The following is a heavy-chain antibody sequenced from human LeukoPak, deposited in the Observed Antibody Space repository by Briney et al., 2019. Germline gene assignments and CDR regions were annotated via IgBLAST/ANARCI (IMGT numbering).Heavy chain of an antibody. CDR1: GDSISSFY. Sequence: PSETLSLTCTVSGDSISSFYWSWIRQTPGKGLEWIGYISYTGSTNYNPSLKSRVTMSVDTSKNQVSLKLSSVTAVDTAVYYCARRWVTRYYFDYWGRGTLVTVSS. CDR2: ISYTGST. CDR3: ARRWVTRYYFDY. V-gene: IGHV4-59*08. D-gene: IGHD2-21*02. J-gene: IGHJ4*02.